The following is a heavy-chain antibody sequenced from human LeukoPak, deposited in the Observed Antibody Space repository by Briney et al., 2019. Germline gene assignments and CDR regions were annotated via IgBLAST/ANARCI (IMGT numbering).Heavy chain of an antibody. V-gene: IGHV3-7*01. CDR2: IKQDGSET. CDR3: ARDAAYDFRNPYRYFQH. J-gene: IGHJ1*01. Sequence: GGFLRLSCAASGFTFSTYWMTWVRQAPGKGLDWVGNIKQDGSETYYADSLKGRFTISRDNAKSALYLQMNSLRAEDTAVYYCARDAAYDFRNPYRYFQHWGQGTLVTVSS. D-gene: IGHD3-3*01. CDR1: GFTFSTYW.